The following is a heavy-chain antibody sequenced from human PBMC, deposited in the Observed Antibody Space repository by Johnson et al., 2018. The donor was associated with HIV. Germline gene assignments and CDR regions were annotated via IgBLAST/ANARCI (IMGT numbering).Heavy chain of an antibody. J-gene: IGHJ3*02. V-gene: IGHV3-30*02. D-gene: IGHD3-10*01. CDR3: ASSWFGELSYAFDI. CDR2: IRYDGSNK. CDR1: GFTFSSYG. Sequence: QVQLVESGGGVVQPGGSLRLSCAASGFTFSSYGMHWVRQAPGKGLEWVAFIRYDGSNKYYADSVKGRFTISRDNSKNTLYLQMNSLRAEDTAVYYCASSWFGELSYAFDIWGQGTMVTVSS.